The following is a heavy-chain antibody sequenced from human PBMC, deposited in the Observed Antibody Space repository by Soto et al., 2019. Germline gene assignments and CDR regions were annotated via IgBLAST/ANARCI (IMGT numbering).Heavy chain of an antibody. V-gene: IGHV1-69*13. D-gene: IGHD3-3*02. J-gene: IGHJ4*02. CDR2: IIPIFGSA. Sequence: ASVKVSCKTSGGTFNSYIITWVLQAPGQGLEWMGGIIPIFGSADYAPKLQGRVTITADESTSTAYMELSSLRSEDTAVYYCARAFASNKYYFDSWGQGTQVTVSS. CDR3: ARAFASNKYYFDS. CDR1: GGTFNSYI.